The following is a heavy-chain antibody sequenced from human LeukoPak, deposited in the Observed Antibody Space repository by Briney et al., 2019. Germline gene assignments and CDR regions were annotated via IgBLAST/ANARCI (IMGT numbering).Heavy chain of an antibody. CDR3: ARGHADYISPWYFDL. V-gene: IGHV4-59*01. CDR2: IYYSGST. D-gene: IGHD4-17*01. CDR1: GGSISSYY. Sequence: PSETLSLTCTVSGGSISSYYWSWIRQPPGKGLEWIGYIYYSGSTNYNPSLKSRVTISVDASKNQFSLKLSSVTAADTAVYFCARGHADYISPWYFDLWGRGTLVTVSS. J-gene: IGHJ2*01.